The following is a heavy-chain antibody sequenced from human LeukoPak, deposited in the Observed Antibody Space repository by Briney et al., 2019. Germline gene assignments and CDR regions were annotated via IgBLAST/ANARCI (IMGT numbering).Heavy chain of an antibody. J-gene: IGHJ4*02. CDR1: GGSISSSSYD. Sequence: PSETLSLTCTVSGGSISSSSYDWGWIRQPPGKGLEWIGSIHYSGSTYYNPSLKSRATIYVDTSKNQFFLRLISVTAADTAVYYCARLFWSGYYSDYWGQGTLATVSS. CDR3: ARLFWSGYYSDY. V-gene: IGHV4-39*01. D-gene: IGHD3-3*01. CDR2: IHYSGST.